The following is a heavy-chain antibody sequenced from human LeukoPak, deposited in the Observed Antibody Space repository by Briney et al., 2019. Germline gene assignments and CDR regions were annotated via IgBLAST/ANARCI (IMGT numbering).Heavy chain of an antibody. Sequence: SQTLSLTCTVSGGSISSGGYYWSWIRQHPGKGLEWIGYIYYSGSTYCNPSLKSRVTISVDTSKNQFSLKLSSVTAADTAVYYCARTSRLTMVRGVGRPFDYWGQGTLVTVSS. CDR2: IYYSGST. D-gene: IGHD3-10*01. CDR1: GGSISSGGYY. V-gene: IGHV4-31*03. J-gene: IGHJ4*02. CDR3: ARTSRLTMVRGVGRPFDY.